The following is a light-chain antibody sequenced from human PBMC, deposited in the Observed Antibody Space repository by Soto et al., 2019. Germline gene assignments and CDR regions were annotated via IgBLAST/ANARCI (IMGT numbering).Light chain of an antibody. V-gene: IGKV3-15*01. CDR3: QQYSNWPPIT. Sequence: EIVLTQSPGTLSLSPWERATLSCRASQSVSIHLAWYQQKPGQAPRLLIYDTSTRATGIPARFSGSGSGTEFTLTISSLQSEDFAVYYCQQYSNWPPITFGQGTRLEIK. J-gene: IGKJ5*01. CDR2: DTS. CDR1: QSVSIH.